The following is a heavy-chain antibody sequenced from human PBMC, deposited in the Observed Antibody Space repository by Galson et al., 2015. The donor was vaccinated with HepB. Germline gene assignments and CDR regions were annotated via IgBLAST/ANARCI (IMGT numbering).Heavy chain of an antibody. D-gene: IGHD2-2*01. Sequence: SLRLSCAASGFSFRNYAMSWVRQAPGKGLQWVSGISGSGGTPYYADSVKGRFTISRDNSKNTLYLQMNSLRAEDTAVYYCAKSSSPGTSNYYDYWGQGTLLTVSS. J-gene: IGHJ4*02. CDR1: GFSFRNYA. V-gene: IGHV3-23*01. CDR2: ISGSGGTP. CDR3: AKSSSPGTSNYYDY.